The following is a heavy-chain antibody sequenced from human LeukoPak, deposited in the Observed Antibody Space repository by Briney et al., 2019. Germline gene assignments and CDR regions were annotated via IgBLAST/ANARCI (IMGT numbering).Heavy chain of an antibody. Sequence: ASVKVSCKASGYTFTGYYMHWVRQAPGQGLEWMGWINPNSGGTNYAQKFQGRVTMTRDTSISTTYMKLSRLRSDDTDVYYCARGGGIVVVVAATLTWGQGTLVTVSS. CDR2: INPNSGGT. D-gene: IGHD2-15*01. V-gene: IGHV1-2*02. J-gene: IGHJ4*02. CDR1: GYTFTGYY. CDR3: ARGGGIVVVVAATLT.